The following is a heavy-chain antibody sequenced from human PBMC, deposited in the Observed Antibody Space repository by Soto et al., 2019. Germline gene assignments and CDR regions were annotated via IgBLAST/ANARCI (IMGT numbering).Heavy chain of an antibody. J-gene: IGHJ4*02. CDR1: GVPFSGYY. Sequence: PSETLSLTCAVYGVPFSGYYWSWIRQPPGKGLEWIGEISHTGSTNYNPSLKSRVTISVDPSKNQFSLKLSSVTAADTAVYYCARELTSSWYIDYWGQGNLVTVSS. D-gene: IGHD6-13*01. CDR3: ARELTSSWYIDY. V-gene: IGHV4-34*01. CDR2: ISHTGST.